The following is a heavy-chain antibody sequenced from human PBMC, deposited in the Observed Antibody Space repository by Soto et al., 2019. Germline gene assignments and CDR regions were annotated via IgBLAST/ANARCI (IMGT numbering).Heavy chain of an antibody. CDR3: AKRGIDTFVLCY. D-gene: IGHD2-21*01. CDR2: INTDGSST. CDR1: GFTFSSFW. J-gene: IGHJ4*02. Sequence: EVQLVESGGGLVQPGGSLRLSCAVSGFTFSSFWMHWVRQAPGEGLVWVSRINTDGSSTSYADSVKGRFTISRDNAKNTLYLQMNSLRVEDRVMYYCAKRGIDTFVLCYWGQGTLVTVSS. V-gene: IGHV3-74*01.